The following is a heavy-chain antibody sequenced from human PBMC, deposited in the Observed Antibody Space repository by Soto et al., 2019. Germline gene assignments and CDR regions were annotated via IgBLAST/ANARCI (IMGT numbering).Heavy chain of an antibody. J-gene: IGHJ4*02. D-gene: IGHD5-18*01. CDR1: GGSIRSYY. Sequence: XETLSITCTFSGGSIRSYYWTGIRQPPGKGLEWLGYIFYSGSTFYNPSLKSRVTISIHTSKSQFSLQLTSVTAADKAVYYCARGAADTAMVDSWGQGTLVTVSS. V-gene: IGHV4-59*01. CDR2: IFYSGST. CDR3: ARGAADTAMVDS.